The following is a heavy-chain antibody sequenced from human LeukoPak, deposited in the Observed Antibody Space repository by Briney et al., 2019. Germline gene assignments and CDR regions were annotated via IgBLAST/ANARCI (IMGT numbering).Heavy chain of an antibody. Sequence: SETLSLTCTVSGGSISSYYWSWIRQPPGKGLEWIGYIYYSGSTNYNPSLKRRVTISVDPSKNQFSLKLSSVTAADTAVYYCARGRWDSYYMDVWGKGTTVTISS. CDR1: GGSISSYY. V-gene: IGHV4-59*01. D-gene: IGHD5-24*01. CDR2: IYYSGST. J-gene: IGHJ6*03. CDR3: ARGRWDSYYMDV.